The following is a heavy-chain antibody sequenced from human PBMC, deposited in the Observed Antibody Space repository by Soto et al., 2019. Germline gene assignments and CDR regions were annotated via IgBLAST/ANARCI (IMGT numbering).Heavy chain of an antibody. CDR1: GGSISGGGYY. Sequence: QVQLQESGPGLVKPSQTLSLTCTVSGGSISGGGYYWSWIRQHPGKGLEWIGYIYYSGSTYYNPSLKSRVTISVDTSKNQFSLKLSSVTAADTAVYYCARDLLYSKGMDVWVQGTTVTVSS. J-gene: IGHJ6*02. CDR2: IYYSGST. D-gene: IGHD4-4*01. V-gene: IGHV4-31*03. CDR3: ARDLLYSKGMDV.